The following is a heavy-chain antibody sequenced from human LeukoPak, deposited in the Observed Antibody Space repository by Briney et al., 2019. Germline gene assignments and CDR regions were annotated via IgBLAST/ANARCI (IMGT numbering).Heavy chain of an antibody. V-gene: IGHV3-48*01. CDR3: ARDKDWSFDY. D-gene: IGHD3/OR15-3a*01. CDR2: IRGGDSI. CDR1: GFIFSDYS. J-gene: IGHJ4*02. Sequence: GGSLRLSCAASGFIFSDYSFNWVRQAPGKGLEWVSYIRGGDSISYAESVKGRFTISRDNAKNSLSLQMNSLRPEDTAIYYCARDKDWSFDYWGQGTLVTVSS.